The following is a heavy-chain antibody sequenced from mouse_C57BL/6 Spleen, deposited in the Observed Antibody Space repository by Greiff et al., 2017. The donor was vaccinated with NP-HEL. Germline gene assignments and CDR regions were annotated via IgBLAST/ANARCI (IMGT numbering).Heavy chain of an antibody. CDR3: AREDGLGMDY. Sequence: EVKLQESGPVLVKPGASVKMSCKASGYTFTDYYMNWVKQSHGKSLEWIGVINPYNGGTSYNQKFKGKATLTVDKSSSTAYMELNSLTSEDSAVYYCAREDGLGMDYWGQGTSVTVSS. CDR1: GYTFTDYY. D-gene: IGHD2-3*01. CDR2: INPYNGGT. V-gene: IGHV1-19*01. J-gene: IGHJ4*01.